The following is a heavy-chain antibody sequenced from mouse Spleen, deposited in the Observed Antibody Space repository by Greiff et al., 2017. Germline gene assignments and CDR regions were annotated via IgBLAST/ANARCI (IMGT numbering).Heavy chain of an antibody. Sequence: DVKLVESGGGLVKLGGSLKLSCAASGFTFSSYAMSWVRQTPEKRLEWVATISSGGGNTYYPDSVKGRFTISRDNAKNTLYLQMSSLKSEDTAMYYCARRGLFDYWGQGTTLTVSS. J-gene: IGHJ2*01. CDR2: ISSGGGNT. D-gene: IGHD3-3*01. CDR1: GFTFSSYA. V-gene: IGHV5-9*04. CDR3: ARRGLFDY.